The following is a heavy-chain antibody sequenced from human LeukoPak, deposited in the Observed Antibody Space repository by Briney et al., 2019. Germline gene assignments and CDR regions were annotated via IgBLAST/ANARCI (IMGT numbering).Heavy chain of an antibody. D-gene: IGHD3-22*01. J-gene: IGHJ4*02. Sequence: RGESLKISCKGSGYSFTSYWIGWVRQMPGKGLEWMGIIYPGDPDTRYSPSFQGQVTISADKSISTAYLQWSSLKASDTAMYYCARQREYYDSGGYYYPYGYWGQGTLVTVSS. CDR1: GYSFTSYW. CDR2: IYPGDPDT. CDR3: ARQREYYDSGGYYYPYGY. V-gene: IGHV5-51*01.